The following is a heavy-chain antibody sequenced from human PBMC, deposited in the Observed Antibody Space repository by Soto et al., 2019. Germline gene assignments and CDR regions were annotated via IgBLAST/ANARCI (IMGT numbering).Heavy chain of an antibody. J-gene: IGHJ4*01. D-gene: IGHD3-10*01. CDR3: AKGTSSEFLLSFDD. CDR1: GFPSSTYGFSTYA. CDR2: ITGSGSHS. V-gene: IGHV3-23*01. Sequence: GWSLRLSCMASGFPSSTYGFSTYAMTWVRQPPGKGLEWVSVITGSGSHSYYADSVKGRFTISRDNSRNTLFLQLDPLRADDTAVYFCAKGTSSEFLLSFDDWGHGTLVTVSS.